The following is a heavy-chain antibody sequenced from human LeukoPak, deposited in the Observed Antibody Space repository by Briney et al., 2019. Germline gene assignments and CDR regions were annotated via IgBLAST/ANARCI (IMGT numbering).Heavy chain of an antibody. CDR2: ISSSSSYI. Sequence: GGSLRLSCAASGFTFSSYSMNWVRQAPGKGLEWVSSISSSSSYIYYADSVKGRFTISRDNAKNSLYLQMSSLRAEDTAVYYCAIYILTGYYTDYWGQGTLVTVSS. J-gene: IGHJ4*02. V-gene: IGHV3-21*01. CDR1: GFTFSSYS. CDR3: AIYILTGYYTDY. D-gene: IGHD3-9*01.